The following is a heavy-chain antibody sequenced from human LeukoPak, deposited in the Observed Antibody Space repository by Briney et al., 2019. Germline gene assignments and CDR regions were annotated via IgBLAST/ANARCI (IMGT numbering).Heavy chain of an antibody. CDR2: IYYSGST. CDR3: ARLVVITLRVCAFDI. V-gene: IGHV4-30-4*01. Sequence: SQTLSLTCTVSGGSISSGDYYWSWIRQPPGKGLEWIGYIYYSGSTYYNPSLKSRVTISVDTSKNQFSLKLSSVTAADTAVYYCARLVVITLRVCAFDIWGQGTMVTVSS. J-gene: IGHJ3*02. CDR1: GGSISSGDYY. D-gene: IGHD3-22*01.